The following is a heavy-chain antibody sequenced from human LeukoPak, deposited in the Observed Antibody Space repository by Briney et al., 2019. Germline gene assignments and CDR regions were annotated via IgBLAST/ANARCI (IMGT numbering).Heavy chain of an antibody. J-gene: IGHJ3*02. Sequence: SETLSLTCTVSGGSISSYYWSWIRQPPGKGLEWIGYIYYSGSTNYNPSFKSRVTISVDTSKNQFSLKLSSVTAADTAVYYCARVWSRADAFDIWGQGTMVTVSS. D-gene: IGHD3-10*01. CDR1: GGSISSYY. CDR2: IYYSGST. CDR3: ARVWSRADAFDI. V-gene: IGHV4-59*01.